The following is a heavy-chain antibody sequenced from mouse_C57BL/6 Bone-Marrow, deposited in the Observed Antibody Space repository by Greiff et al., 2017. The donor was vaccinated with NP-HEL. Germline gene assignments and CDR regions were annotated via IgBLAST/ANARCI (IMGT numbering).Heavy chain of an antibody. D-gene: IGHD2-2*01. CDR1: GYTFTSYW. Sequence: VQLPQPGAELVKPGASVKMSCKASGYTFTSYWLTWVKQRPGPGLEWIGDIYPGSGSTNYNAKFKSKATMTVDTSSSAAYMQLSSLTSEDSAVYYGARGYGYDRTWFAYWGQGTLVTVSA. V-gene: IGHV1-55*01. J-gene: IGHJ3*01. CDR2: IYPGSGST. CDR3: ARGYGYDRTWFAY.